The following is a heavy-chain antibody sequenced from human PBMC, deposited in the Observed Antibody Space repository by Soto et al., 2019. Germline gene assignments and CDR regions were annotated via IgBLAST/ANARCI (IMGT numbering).Heavy chain of an antibody. V-gene: IGHV4-30-2*01. J-gene: IGHJ5*02. CDR2: IYHSGST. Sequence: TLSLTCAVSVGSISSGGYSCSWIRQPPWKGLEWIGYIYHSGSTYYNPSLKSRVTISVDRSKNQFSLKLSSVTAADTAVYYCARRYCSGGSCYSGSSSWFHPWGQATLVTLSS. D-gene: IGHD2-15*01. CDR1: VGSISSGGYS. CDR3: ARRYCSGGSCYSGSSSWFHP.